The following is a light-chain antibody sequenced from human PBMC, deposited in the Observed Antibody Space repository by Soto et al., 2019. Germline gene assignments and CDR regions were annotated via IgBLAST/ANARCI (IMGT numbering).Light chain of an antibody. CDR1: QSVSSN. Sequence: EIVMTQSPTILSVSPGERATLSCRASQSVSSNLAWYQQKPGQAPRLLIYEAPSRATGIPARFSGGGSGTVFTLTISRLEPEDFAVYYCQQRSNWPWTFGQGTKVDIK. V-gene: IGKV3-11*01. CDR2: EAP. J-gene: IGKJ1*01. CDR3: QQRSNWPWT.